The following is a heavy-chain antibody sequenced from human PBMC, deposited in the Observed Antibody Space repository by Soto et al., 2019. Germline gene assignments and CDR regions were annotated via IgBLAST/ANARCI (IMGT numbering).Heavy chain of an antibody. CDR3: ARSGGSYYYYGMDV. D-gene: IGHD1-26*01. CDR2: IYYSGST. J-gene: IGHJ6*02. V-gene: IGHV4-30-4*01. Sequence: SETLSLTCTVSGGSISSGDYYWSWIRQPPGKGLEWIGCIYYSGSTYYNPSLKSRVTISVDTSKNQFSLKLSSVTAADTAVYYCARSGGSYYYYGMDVWGQGTTVTVS. CDR1: GGSISSGDYY.